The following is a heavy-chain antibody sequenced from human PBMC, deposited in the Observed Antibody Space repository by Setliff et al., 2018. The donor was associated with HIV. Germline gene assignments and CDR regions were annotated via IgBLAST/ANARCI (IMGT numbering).Heavy chain of an antibody. J-gene: IGHJ4*02. V-gene: IGHV4-34*01. CDR1: GFRFSDYY. CDR2: INHSGKT. CDR3: ARLHGDFYFDL. Sequence: GSLRLSCAASGFRFSDYYMNWIRQAPGKGLEWIGEINHSGKTDYNPSLKNRVTISVDTSKNQFSLKVNSVTAADTAVYYCARLHGDFYFDLWGQGTLVTVSS. D-gene: IGHD4-17*01.